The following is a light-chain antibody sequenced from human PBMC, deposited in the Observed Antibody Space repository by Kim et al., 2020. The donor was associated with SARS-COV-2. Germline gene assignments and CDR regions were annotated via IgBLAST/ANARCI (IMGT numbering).Light chain of an antibody. J-gene: IGLJ2*01. CDR2: QDS. CDR3: QAWDSSNVV. Sequence: SVPQGQTASITCSGDKLGDKYACWYQQKPGQSPVLVIYQDSKRPSGIPERFSGSNSGNTATLTISGTQAMDEADYYCQAWDSSNVVFGGGTQLTVL. CDR1: KLGDKY. V-gene: IGLV3-1*01.